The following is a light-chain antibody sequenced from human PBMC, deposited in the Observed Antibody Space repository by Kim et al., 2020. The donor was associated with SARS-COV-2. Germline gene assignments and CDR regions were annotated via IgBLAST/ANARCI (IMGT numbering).Light chain of an antibody. Sequence: NFMLTQPHSVSESAGKTVSISCTRSSGNIATYYVHWYQQRPGSSPATIIFEDDRRPSGVPHRFSGSIDISSNSASLTISGLQTEDEADYYCQTYDGSVEVFGGGTQLTVL. J-gene: IGLJ3*02. V-gene: IGLV6-57*01. CDR3: QTYDGSVEV. CDR2: EDD. CDR1: SGNIATYY.